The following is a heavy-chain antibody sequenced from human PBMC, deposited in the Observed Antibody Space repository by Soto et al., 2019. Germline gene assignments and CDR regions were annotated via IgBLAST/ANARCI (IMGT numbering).Heavy chain of an antibody. CDR3: ARVYCSGGSCHHLDY. Sequence: PGGSLRLSCAASGFTFSSYWMHWVRQAPGKGLVWVSRINSDGSSTSYADSVKGRFTISRDNAKNTLYLQMNSLRAEDTAVYYCARVYCSGGSCHHLDYWGQGTLVTVSS. J-gene: IGHJ4*02. D-gene: IGHD2-15*01. CDR2: INSDGSST. CDR1: GFTFSSYW. V-gene: IGHV3-74*01.